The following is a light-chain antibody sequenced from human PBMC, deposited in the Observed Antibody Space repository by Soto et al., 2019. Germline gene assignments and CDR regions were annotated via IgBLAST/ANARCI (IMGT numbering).Light chain of an antibody. CDR2: GAS. CDR1: QSVSSTY. J-gene: IGKJ2*01. CDR3: QQYSNSPPYT. Sequence: EIVLTQSPGTLSLSPGERATLSCRASQSVSSTYFAWYQQKPGQAPRLLIYGASSRATGIPDRFSGSGSGTDFTLTITRVEPEDFAVYYCQQYSNSPPYTFGQGTKLEIK. V-gene: IGKV3-20*01.